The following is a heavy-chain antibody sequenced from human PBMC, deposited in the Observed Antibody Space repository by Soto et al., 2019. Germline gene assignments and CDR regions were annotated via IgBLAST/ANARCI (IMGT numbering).Heavy chain of an antibody. CDR2: ISSSGFTI. Sequence: QGQLVESGGDLVRPGGSLRLSCATSGFTFGDRYMSWIRQAPGKGLEWVSYISSSGFTIYYADAVKGRFTISRDNANVSLYLQMNSVRAEDAAVYYCARNTKSPAGADYYGLDGWGHGTTVIVSS. CDR1: GFTFGDRY. CDR3: ARNTKSPAGADYYGLDG. V-gene: IGHV3-11*01. J-gene: IGHJ6*02. D-gene: IGHD4-17*01.